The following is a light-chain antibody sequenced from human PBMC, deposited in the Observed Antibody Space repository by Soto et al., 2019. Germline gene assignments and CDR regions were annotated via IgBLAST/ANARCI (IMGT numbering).Light chain of an antibody. CDR1: SSSIGSNT. CDR3: ATWDDSLNAVV. Sequence: QSVLTQPPSVSGTPGQRVSISCSGSSSSIGSNTVNWYQQLPGTAPKLLIYTNNQRPSGVPDRFSGSKSGTSASLAISGLRSEDEADYYCATWDDSLNAVVFGGGTKLTVL. CDR2: TNN. V-gene: IGLV1-44*01. J-gene: IGLJ2*01.